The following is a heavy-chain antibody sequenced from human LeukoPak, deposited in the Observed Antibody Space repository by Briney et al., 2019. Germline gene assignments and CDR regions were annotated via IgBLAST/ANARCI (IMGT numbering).Heavy chain of an antibody. CDR2: ISYDGSNK. D-gene: IGHD6-13*01. V-gene: IGHV3-30*03. Sequence: PPGGSLRLSCAASGFTFSSYGMHWVRQAPGKGLEWVAVISYDGSNKYYADSVKGRFTISRDNSKNTLYLQMNSLRAEDTAVYYCARDRPGLLLKAAGPFDYWGQGTLVTVSS. J-gene: IGHJ4*02. CDR1: GFTFSSYG. CDR3: ARDRPGLLLKAAGPFDY.